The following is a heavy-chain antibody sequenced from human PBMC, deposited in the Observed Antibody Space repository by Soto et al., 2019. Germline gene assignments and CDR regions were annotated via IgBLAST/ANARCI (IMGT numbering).Heavy chain of an antibody. J-gene: IGHJ5*02. V-gene: IGHV3-21*01. CDR3: VTFGTSNWFDP. Sequence: GSLRLSCAASGFTFSSYGMNWVRQAPGKGLEWVSSISSGGYVIYYADSVKGRFTISRDNAKNSLYLQMNSLRAEDTAIYYCVTFGTSNWFDPWGQGTVVTVSS. CDR2: ISSGGYVI. CDR1: GFTFSSYG. D-gene: IGHD3-16*01.